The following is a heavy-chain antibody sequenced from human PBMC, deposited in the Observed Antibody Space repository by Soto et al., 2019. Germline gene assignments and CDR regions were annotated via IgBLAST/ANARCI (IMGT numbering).Heavy chain of an antibody. CDR2: IYYSGST. V-gene: IGHV4-31*03. CDR1: GGSISRGGYY. CDR3: ARVGGINWFDP. D-gene: IGHD1-20*01. Sequence: PSDTLSLTCTVSGGSISRGGYYWSWIRQHPGKGLEWIGYIYYSGSTYYNPSLKSRVTISVDTSKNQFSLKLSSVTAADTAVYYCARVGGINWFDPWGQGTLVTVSS. J-gene: IGHJ5*02.